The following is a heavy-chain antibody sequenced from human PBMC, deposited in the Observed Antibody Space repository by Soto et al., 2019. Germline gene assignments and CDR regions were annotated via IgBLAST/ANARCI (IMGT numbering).Heavy chain of an antibody. CDR2: ISGHNGKT. CDR3: ARDSYPLAYFLDS. Sequence: QVQLVQSGGEVKKPGASVKVSCKASGYTFINHGISWVRQAPGQGLAWMGWISGHNGKTNYAQKFQSRVTMTTDTSTSTAFMEMRSLRSDDTAVYYCARDSYPLAYFLDSWGKGPLVSVSS. CDR1: GYTFINHG. V-gene: IGHV1-18*04. D-gene: IGHD1-26*01. J-gene: IGHJ4*02.